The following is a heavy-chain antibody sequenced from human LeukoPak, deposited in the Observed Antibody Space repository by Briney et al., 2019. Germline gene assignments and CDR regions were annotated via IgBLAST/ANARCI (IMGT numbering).Heavy chain of an antibody. CDR2: ISSSSSYI. CDR1: GFTSSSYS. V-gene: IGHV3-21*01. D-gene: IGHD2-2*01. J-gene: IGHJ4*02. Sequence: GGSLRLSCAASGFTSSSYSMNWVRQAPGKGLEWVSSISSSSSYIYYADSVKGRFTISRDNAKNSLYLQMNSLRAEDTAVYYCAREAGYCSSTSCYNFDYWGQGTLVTVSS. CDR3: AREAGYCSSTSCYNFDY.